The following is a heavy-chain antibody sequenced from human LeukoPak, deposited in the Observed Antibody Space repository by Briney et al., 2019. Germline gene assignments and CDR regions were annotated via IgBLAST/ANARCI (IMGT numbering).Heavy chain of an antibody. CDR3: AREWLAAAGSRGYGMDV. D-gene: IGHD6-13*01. CDR2: IYYSGST. J-gene: IGHJ6*02. V-gene: IGHV4-39*02. Sequence: SETLSLTCTVSGGSMSSTSYWGWIRQPPGKGLEWIGSIYYSGSTYYHPSLKSRVTISVDTSNNLFSLKLTSVTAADTAVYYCAREWLAAAGSRGYGMDVWGQGTTVTVSS. CDR1: GGSMSSTSY.